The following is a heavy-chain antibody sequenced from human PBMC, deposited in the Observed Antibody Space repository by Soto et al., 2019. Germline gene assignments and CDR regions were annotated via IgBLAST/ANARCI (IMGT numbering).Heavy chain of an antibody. CDR3: ATFSPLPTNQDVYHVMDV. Sequence: QLQLQESGPGLVKPSETLSLTCTVSGDSMRTDNHYWGWVRQTPGKGLEWIAHIHYSGNTFYNPSLQSRVARSVDTSKNQFSLNLTSVTAADTAVYYCATFSPLPTNQDVYHVMDVWGPGTAVTVSS. CDR2: IHYSGNT. V-gene: IGHV4-39*01. CDR1: GDSMRTDNHY. J-gene: IGHJ6*02.